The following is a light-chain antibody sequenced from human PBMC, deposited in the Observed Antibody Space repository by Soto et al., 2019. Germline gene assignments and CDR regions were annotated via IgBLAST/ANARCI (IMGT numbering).Light chain of an antibody. CDR1: QRISTW. Sequence: DIQMTQSPSFVSASVGDGVTITCRASQRISTWLAWYQQKPGKAPKLLIYAASTSQSGVPSRFRGSGSRTDFTLTISSLQPEDFATYYCQQANTFPLTFGGGTKVEIK. CDR3: QQANTFPLT. V-gene: IGKV1-12*01. J-gene: IGKJ4*01. CDR2: AAS.